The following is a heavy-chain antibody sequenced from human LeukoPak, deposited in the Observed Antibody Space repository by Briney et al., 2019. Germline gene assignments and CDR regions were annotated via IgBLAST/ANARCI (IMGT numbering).Heavy chain of an antibody. Sequence: SETLSLTCTVSGGSISSGGYYWSWIRQHPGKGLEWIGYIYYNGSTYYNPSLKSRVTISVDTSKNQFSLKLSSVTAADTAVHYCARVYYDYVWGSYRKYFDYWGQGTLVTVSS. CDR1: GGSISSGGYY. D-gene: IGHD3-16*02. CDR3: ARVYYDYVWGSYRKYFDY. V-gene: IGHV4-31*03. J-gene: IGHJ4*02. CDR2: IYYNGST.